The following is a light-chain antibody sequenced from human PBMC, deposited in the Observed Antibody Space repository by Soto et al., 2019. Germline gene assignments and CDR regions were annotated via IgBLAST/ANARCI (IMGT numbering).Light chain of an antibody. CDR2: DVS. CDR3: CSYAGSYSWV. V-gene: IGLV2-11*01. J-gene: IGLJ3*02. CDR1: SSDVGAYNY. Sequence: QSVLTQPRSVSGSPGQSVTSSCTGTSSDVGAYNYVSWYQHHPGKAPKVMIYDVSERPSGVPDRFSGSKSDNKASLTISGLQAEDEADYYCCSYAGSYSWVFGGGTKLTVL.